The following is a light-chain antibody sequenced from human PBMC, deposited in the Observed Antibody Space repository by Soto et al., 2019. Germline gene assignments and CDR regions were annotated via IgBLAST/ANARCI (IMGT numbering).Light chain of an antibody. Sequence: LTQPASVSGSPGQSITISCTGTSGDIGSYNRVSWYQQHPGKAPKLIIYEVTDRPSGVSNRFSGSKSGNTASLTIPGLQAEDEAEYYCSSYTNVNTRACVFGTGTKVTVL. CDR3: SSYTNVNTRACV. CDR2: EVT. CDR1: SGDIGSYNR. V-gene: IGLV2-14*01. J-gene: IGLJ1*01.